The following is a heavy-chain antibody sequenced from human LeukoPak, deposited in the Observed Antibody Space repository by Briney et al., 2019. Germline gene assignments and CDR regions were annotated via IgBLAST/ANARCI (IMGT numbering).Heavy chain of an antibody. CDR1: RGSTRSSSFY. D-gene: IGHD5-18*01. CDR2: IYYSGST. J-gene: IGHJ4*02. V-gene: IGHV4-39*07. CDR3: ARVADYSYAYYFDY. Sequence: PLETPSLSCTLSRGSTRSSSFYTGWIRQPPGKGLGWIVSIYYSGSTYYNPSLKSRVTISVDTSKNQFSLKLSSVTAADTAVYYCARVADYSYAYYFDYWGQGTLVTVSS.